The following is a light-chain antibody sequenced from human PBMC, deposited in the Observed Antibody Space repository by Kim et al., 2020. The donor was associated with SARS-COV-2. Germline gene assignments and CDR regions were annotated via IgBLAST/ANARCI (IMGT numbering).Light chain of an antibody. CDR2: GAS. J-gene: IGKJ5*01. Sequence: PGESATLSCRASQSVSSSLAWYQQKPGQAPRLLIYGASTRATGIPARFSGSGSGTDFTLTISTLQSEDFAVYYCQQYNDWPPSITFGQGTRLEIK. CDR1: QSVSSS. CDR3: QQYNDWPPSIT. V-gene: IGKV3-15*01.